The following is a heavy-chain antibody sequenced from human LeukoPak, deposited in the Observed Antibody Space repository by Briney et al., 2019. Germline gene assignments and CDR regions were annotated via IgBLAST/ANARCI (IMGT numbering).Heavy chain of an antibody. D-gene: IGHD1-26*01. V-gene: IGHV3-7*01. Sequence: QARECLRLSCSAPGFTLCDYLVTSARQAPGKGLEWMANISQDGSQRYYMDSVKGRFTISRDNSKNSLYLHMSSLTAEDTGLYYCARDDSGPAYWGQGTLVTVSS. CDR1: GFTLCDYL. CDR3: ARDDSGPAY. J-gene: IGHJ4*02. CDR2: ISQDGSQR.